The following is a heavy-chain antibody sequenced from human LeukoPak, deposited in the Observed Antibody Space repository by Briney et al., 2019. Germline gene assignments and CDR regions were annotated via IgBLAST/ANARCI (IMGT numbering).Heavy chain of an antibody. Sequence: SQTPSLTCTVSGGSISSGGYYWSWIRQHPGKGLEWIGYIYYSGSTYYNPSLKSRVTISVDTSKNQFSLKLSSVTAADTAVYYCARHVARYSGSYYRSYYYYGMDVWGQGTTVTVSS. J-gene: IGHJ6*02. D-gene: IGHD1-26*01. CDR1: GGSISSGGYY. CDR3: ARHVARYSGSYYRSYYYYGMDV. V-gene: IGHV4-31*03. CDR2: IYYSGST.